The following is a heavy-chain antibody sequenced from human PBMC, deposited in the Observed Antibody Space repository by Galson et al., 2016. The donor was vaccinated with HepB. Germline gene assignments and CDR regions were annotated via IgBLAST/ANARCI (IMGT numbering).Heavy chain of an antibody. CDR3: ARATDSSWHNFDY. V-gene: IGHV3-30*01. D-gene: IGHD6-13*01. Sequence: SLRLSCAASGLAFSKTWMNWVRQAPGKGPQWVTVISNDGNIKTYADSVKGRFTISRDNSRNTVFLQMNSLGPEDTAVYYCARATDSSWHNFDYWGQGTLVTVSS. CDR2: ISNDGNIK. J-gene: IGHJ4*02. CDR1: GLAFSKTW.